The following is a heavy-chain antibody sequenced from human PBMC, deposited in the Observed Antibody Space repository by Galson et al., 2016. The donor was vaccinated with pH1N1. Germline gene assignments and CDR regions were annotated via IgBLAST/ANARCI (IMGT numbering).Heavy chain of an antibody. D-gene: IGHD6-6*01. V-gene: IGHV4-61*09. CDR2: IYISGST. CDR1: GGSISSGSYY. J-gene: IGHJ4*02. Sequence: TLSLTCTVSGGSISSGSYYWSWIRQPAGKGLEWIGYIYISGSTNYNPSLKSRVTISVDTSKNQFSLKLSSVTAADTAVYYCARIQGSSEWGYYFDYWGQGTLVTVSS. CDR3: ARIQGSSEWGYYFDY.